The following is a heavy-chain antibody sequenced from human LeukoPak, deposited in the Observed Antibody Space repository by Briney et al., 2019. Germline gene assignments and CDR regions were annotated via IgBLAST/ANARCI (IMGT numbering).Heavy chain of an antibody. CDR3: ATVPRLFSSGYKEEIDY. CDR1: GYTLTELS. D-gene: IGHD3-22*01. CDR2: FDPEDGET. V-gene: IGHV1-24*01. J-gene: IGHJ4*02. Sequence: GASVKVSCKVSGYTLTELSMHWVRQAPGRGLEWMGGFDPEDGETIYAQKFQGRVTMTEDTSTDTAYMELSSLRSEDTAVYYCATVPRLFSSGYKEEIDYWGRGTLVTVSS.